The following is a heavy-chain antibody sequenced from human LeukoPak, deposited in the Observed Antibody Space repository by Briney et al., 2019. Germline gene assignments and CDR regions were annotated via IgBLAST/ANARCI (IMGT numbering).Heavy chain of an antibody. Sequence: ASVKVSCKASGYTFTNYYMHRVRQAPGQGLEWMGMINPSGGSTTYAQKFQGRVTMTRDTSTTTVYMELSSLNSEDTAVYYCARRGWSVTTGIDYWGQGTLVTVSS. CDR1: GYTFTNYY. V-gene: IGHV1-46*01. J-gene: IGHJ4*02. D-gene: IGHD4-11*01. CDR2: INPSGGST. CDR3: ARRGWSVTTGIDY.